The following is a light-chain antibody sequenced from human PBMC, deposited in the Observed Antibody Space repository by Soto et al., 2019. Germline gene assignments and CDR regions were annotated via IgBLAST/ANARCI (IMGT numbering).Light chain of an antibody. CDR1: QSISSW. CDR2: DAY. J-gene: IGKJ5*01. Sequence: ETTQSPSTLSASVGDSVTITCGASQSISSWLAWYQQKLGKAHKLLIYDAYSLESGVPSRFSGSGSGTEFTLTIRSLQAGDVGAYYCKQDNSYSPTVGQGTRVDIK. CDR3: KQDNSYSPT. V-gene: IGKV1-5*01.